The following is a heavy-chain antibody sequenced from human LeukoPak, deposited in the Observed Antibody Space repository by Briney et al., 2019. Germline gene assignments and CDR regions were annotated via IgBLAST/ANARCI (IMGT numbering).Heavy chain of an antibody. Sequence: GGSLRLSCAASGFTFSRYAMSWVRQAPGKGLEWVSAISGSGGSTYFADSLKGRFTISRDNSKNTLYLQLNSLRAEDTAVYYCAKGVRAVAGTSWPNWAQGTLVTVSS. D-gene: IGHD6-19*01. CDR3: AKGVRAVAGTSWPN. CDR1: GFTFSRYA. CDR2: ISGSGGST. V-gene: IGHV3-23*01. J-gene: IGHJ4*02.